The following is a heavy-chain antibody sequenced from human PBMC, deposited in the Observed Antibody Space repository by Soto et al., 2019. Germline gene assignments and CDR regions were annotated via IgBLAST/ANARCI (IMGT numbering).Heavy chain of an antibody. CDR3: ARGSREYGLGFDY. CDR1: GGSVSSGSYY. Sequence: SETLSLTCTVSGGSVSSGSYYWIWIRQPPGKGLEWIGYIYYSGSTDYNPSLKSRVTISVDTSKNQFSLKLSSVTAADTAVYYCARGSREYGLGFDYWGQGTQVTVSS. J-gene: IGHJ4*02. V-gene: IGHV4-61*01. D-gene: IGHD6-13*01. CDR2: IYYSGST.